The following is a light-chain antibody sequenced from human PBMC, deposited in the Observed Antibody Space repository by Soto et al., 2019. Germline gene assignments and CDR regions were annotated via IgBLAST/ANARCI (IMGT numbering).Light chain of an antibody. Sequence: QSVLTQPPSASGTSGQRVTISCSGSSSNIGSHYVYWYQLLPGTAPKLLIYWNDQRPSGVPDRFSGSKSGTSASLAISGLRSEDEADYYCGAWDYRLSGYFSASGTTVTVL. CDR3: GAWDYRLSGYF. J-gene: IGLJ1*01. CDR1: SSNIGSHY. CDR2: WND. V-gene: IGLV1-47*01.